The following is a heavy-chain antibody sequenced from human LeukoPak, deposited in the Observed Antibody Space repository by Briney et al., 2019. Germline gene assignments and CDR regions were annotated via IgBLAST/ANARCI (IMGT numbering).Heavy chain of an antibody. J-gene: IGHJ6*02. V-gene: IGHV3-33*01. CDR2: IWFDESKK. CDR1: GFSFSTYG. D-gene: IGHD3-10*01. Sequence: GGSLRLSCAASGFSFSTYGMHWVRQAPGKGLEWVAIIWFDESKKYYADSVKGRFTISRDNSKTTLYLQMSSLRAEDTAVYYCAGSGPQGGYYYGMDVWGQGTTVTVSS. CDR3: AGSGPQGGYYYGMDV.